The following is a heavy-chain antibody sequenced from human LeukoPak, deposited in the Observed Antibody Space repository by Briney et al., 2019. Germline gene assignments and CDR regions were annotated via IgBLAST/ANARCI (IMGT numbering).Heavy chain of an antibody. J-gene: IGHJ3*02. CDR3: ARQYRYSGSYYGYDAFDI. CDR1: GYTFTGYY. V-gene: IGHV1-2*02. Sequence: ASVKVSCKASGYTFTGYYMHWVRQAPGQGLEWMGWINPNSGGTNYAQKLQGRVTMTTDTSTSTAYMELRSLRSDDTAVYYCARQYRYSGSYYGYDAFDIWGQGTMVTVSS. CDR2: INPNSGGT. D-gene: IGHD1-26*01.